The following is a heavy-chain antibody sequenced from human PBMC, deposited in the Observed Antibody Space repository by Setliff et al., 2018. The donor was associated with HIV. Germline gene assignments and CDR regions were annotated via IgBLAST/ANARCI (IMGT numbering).Heavy chain of an antibody. D-gene: IGHD2-8*02. CDR2: IYTSGTT. V-gene: IGHV4-4*09. J-gene: IGHJ4*02. Sequence: SETLSPTCFVSGVSISGHFWGWIRQPPGKGLEWIGYIYTSGTTEYNPSLDSRVTISVDTSRDQFSLNLRSVTAADTALYFCARLIHTGLLYFDYWGLGMLVTVSS. CDR1: GVSISGHF. CDR3: ARLIHTGLLYFDY.